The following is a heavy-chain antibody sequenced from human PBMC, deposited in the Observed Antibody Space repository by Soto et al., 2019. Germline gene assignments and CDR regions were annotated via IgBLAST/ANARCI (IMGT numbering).Heavy chain of an antibody. CDR1: GFTFSDHY. D-gene: IGHD4-17*01. CDR3: ARAATATTNYYYGLDV. V-gene: IGHV3-72*01. Sequence: EVQLVESGGGLVQRGGSLRLSCAASGFTFSDHYMDWVRQAPGKGLEWVGRTRNQAKGYTTEYAASVKGRFIISRDDSKNSLFLQMTSLKVEDTAVYYCARAATATTNYYYGLDVWGQGTTVTVSS. J-gene: IGHJ6*02. CDR2: TRNQAKGYTT.